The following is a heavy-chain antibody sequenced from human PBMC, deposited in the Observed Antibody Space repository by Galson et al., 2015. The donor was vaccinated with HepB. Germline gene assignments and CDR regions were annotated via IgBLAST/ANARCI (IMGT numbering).Heavy chain of an antibody. V-gene: IGHV3-30*18. J-gene: IGHJ6*02. D-gene: IGHD2-15*01. CDR2: ISHDGGDK. Sequence: SLRLSCAAFRFTFSNYGMHWVRQAPGKGLEWVTFISHDGGDKYYADSVKGRFTISRDSSKKTLYLQMFSLRAEDTAVYYCAKDRCSGAGCSYDYGMDVWGQGTTVTVSS. CDR1: RFTFSNYG. CDR3: AKDRCSGAGCSYDYGMDV.